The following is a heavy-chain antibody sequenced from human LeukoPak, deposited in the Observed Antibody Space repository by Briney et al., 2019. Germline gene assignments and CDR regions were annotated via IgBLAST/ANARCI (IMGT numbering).Heavy chain of an antibody. CDR1: GYTFTSYW. J-gene: IGHJ4*02. V-gene: IGHV5-51*01. CDR3: ARPTILGYCSSTSCYENGDY. D-gene: IGHD2-2*01. Sequence: GESLKISCKGSGYTFTSYWIGWVRQMPGKGLEWMGIIYPGDSDTRYSPSFQGQVTISADKSISTAYLQWSSLKASDTAMYYCARPTILGYCSSTSCYENGDYWGQGTLVTVSS. CDR2: IYPGDSDT.